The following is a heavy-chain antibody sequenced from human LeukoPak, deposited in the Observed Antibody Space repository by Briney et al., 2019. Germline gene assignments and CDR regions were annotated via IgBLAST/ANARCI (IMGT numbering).Heavy chain of an antibody. Sequence: SETLSLTCTVSGGSISSTSYYWGWIRQPPGKGLEWIGSIYYSGTTYYNPSLKSRVTISVDTSKNQFSLKLSSVTAADTAVYYCASIVVVPAATYFDYWGQGTLVTVSS. CDR2: IYYSGTT. CDR1: GGSISSTSYY. J-gene: IGHJ4*02. D-gene: IGHD2-2*01. V-gene: IGHV4-39*01. CDR3: ASIVVVPAATYFDY.